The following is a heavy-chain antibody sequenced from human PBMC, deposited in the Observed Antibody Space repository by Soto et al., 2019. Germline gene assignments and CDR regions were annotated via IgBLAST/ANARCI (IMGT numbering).Heavy chain of an antibody. J-gene: IGHJ4*02. V-gene: IGHV3-23*01. CDR3: AKDLFAGFDY. Sequence: GGSLRVSCAAAGFTFNTYAMSWVRQAPGKGLEWVSAISGSGGSTYYADSVKGRFTISRDNSKNTLYLQMNSLRAEDTAVYYCAKDLFAGFDYWGQGTLVTVLL. CDR2: ISGSGGST. CDR1: GFTFNTYA.